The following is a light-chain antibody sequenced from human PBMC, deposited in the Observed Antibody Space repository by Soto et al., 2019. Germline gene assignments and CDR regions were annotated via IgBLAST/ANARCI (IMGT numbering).Light chain of an antibody. CDR1: SSNIGSNF. J-gene: IGLJ2*01. CDR2: RND. V-gene: IGLV1-47*01. CDR3: AAWDDSLRGVV. Sequence: QSVLTHPPSASGTPGQRVTISCSGSSSNIGSNFVYWYQQLPGAAPKLLIYRNDRRPSGVPDRFSGSKSDTSASLAISGLRSEDEADYYCAAWDDSLRGVVFCGGTKVTVL.